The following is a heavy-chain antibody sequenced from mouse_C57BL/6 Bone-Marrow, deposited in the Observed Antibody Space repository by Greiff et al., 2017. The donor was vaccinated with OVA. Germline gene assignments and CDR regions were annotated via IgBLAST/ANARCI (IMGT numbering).Heavy chain of an antibody. CDR1: GYTFTSYW. CDR2: IDPSDSET. V-gene: IGHV1-52*01. D-gene: IGHD3-3*01. Sequence: QVQLKEPGAELVRPGSSVKLSCKASGYTFTSYWMHWVKQRPIQGLEWIGNIDPSDSETHYNQKFKDKATLTVDKSSSTAYMQLSSLTSEDSAVYYCAMMRAYYFDYWGQGTTLTVSS. J-gene: IGHJ2*01. CDR3: AMMRAYYFDY.